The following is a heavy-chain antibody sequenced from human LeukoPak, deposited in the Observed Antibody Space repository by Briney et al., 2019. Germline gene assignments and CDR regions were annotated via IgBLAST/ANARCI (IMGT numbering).Heavy chain of an antibody. CDR3: ARDGTVVNTNWFDP. CDR2: VVVGSGNT. Sequence: ASVKVSCKASGFTFTSSAVQWVRQARGQRLEWIGWVVVGSGNTNYAQKFQERVTIIRDMSTSTAYMELSSLRSEDTAVYYCARDGTVVNTNWFDPWGQGTLVTVSS. J-gene: IGHJ5*02. CDR1: GFTFTSSA. V-gene: IGHV1-58*01. D-gene: IGHD4-23*01.